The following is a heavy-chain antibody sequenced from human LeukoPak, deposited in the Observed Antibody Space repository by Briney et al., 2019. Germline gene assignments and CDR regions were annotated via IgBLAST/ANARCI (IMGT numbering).Heavy chain of an antibody. CDR3: ARGQLRTRWFDY. Sequence: ASVKVSCKASGYTFTSYDINWVRQATGQGLEWMGWMNPNSGNTGYAQKFQGRVTMTRNTSISTAYMELSSLRSEDTAVYYCARGQLRTRWFDYWGQGTLVTVSS. J-gene: IGHJ5*01. CDR1: GYTFTSYD. D-gene: IGHD1-1*01. CDR2: MNPNSGNT. V-gene: IGHV1-8*01.